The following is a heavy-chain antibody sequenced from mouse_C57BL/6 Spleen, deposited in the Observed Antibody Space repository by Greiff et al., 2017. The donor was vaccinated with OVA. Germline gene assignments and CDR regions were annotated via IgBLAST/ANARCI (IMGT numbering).Heavy chain of an antibody. D-gene: IGHD2-5*01. CDR3: AIYSNYYAMDY. V-gene: IGHV1-26*01. J-gene: IGHJ4*01. CDR2: INPNNGGT. Sequence: VQLQQSGPELVKPGASVKISCKASGYTFTDYYMNWVKQSHGKSLEWIGDINPNNGGTSYNQKFKGKATLTVDKSSSTAYMELRSLTSEDSAVYYCAIYSNYYAMDYWGQGTSVTVSS. CDR1: GYTFTDYY.